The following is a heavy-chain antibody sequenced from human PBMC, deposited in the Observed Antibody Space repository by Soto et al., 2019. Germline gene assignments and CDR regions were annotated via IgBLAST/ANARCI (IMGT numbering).Heavy chain of an antibody. Sequence: SETLSLTSAVYGGSFSCYYWSWIRQPPGKGLEWIGEINHSGSTNYNPSLKSRVTISVDTSKNQFSLKLSSVTAADTAVYYCARATGYSSGWYAYWGQGTLVTVSS. CDR1: GGSFSCYY. J-gene: IGHJ4*02. CDR3: ARATGYSSGWYAY. V-gene: IGHV4-34*01. CDR2: INHSGST. D-gene: IGHD6-19*01.